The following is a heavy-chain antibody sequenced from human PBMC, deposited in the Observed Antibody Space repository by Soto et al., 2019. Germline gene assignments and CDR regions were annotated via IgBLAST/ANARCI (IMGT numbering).Heavy chain of an antibody. D-gene: IGHD1-26*01. CDR2: ISSSSSYI. CDR3: TPPPPQEWELLN. J-gene: IGHJ4*02. CDR1: SSG. Sequence: SSGVTLALKDPGKGLEWVSSISSSSSYIYYADSEKGRFTISRDNAKSSLYLQMNSLKTEDTAVYYSTPPPPQEWELLNRGQGTLVSVSS. V-gene: IGHV3-21*03.